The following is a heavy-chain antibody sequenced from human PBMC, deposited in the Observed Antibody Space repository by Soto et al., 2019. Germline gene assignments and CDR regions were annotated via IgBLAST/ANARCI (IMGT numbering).Heavy chain of an antibody. V-gene: IGHV3-30*04. CDR2: ITRDGYNK. J-gene: IGHJ4*02. CDR3: TKSSGGSSSVGMDY. D-gene: IGHD6-6*01. CDR1: GFIFKNYA. Sequence: PVGSVRLSCAVSGFIFKNYALNWVRQAPGKGLEWVASITRDGYNKYYADSVKGRFTISRDNSKNTLSLQMTALRVEDSSVYYCTKSSGGSSSVGMDYWGPGTLVTVSS.